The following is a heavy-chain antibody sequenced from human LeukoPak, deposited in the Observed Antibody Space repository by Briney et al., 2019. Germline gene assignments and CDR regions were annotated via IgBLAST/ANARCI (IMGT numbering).Heavy chain of an antibody. CDR3: TSQTVARWFDP. J-gene: IGHJ5*02. CDR2: INHSGST. V-gene: IGHV4-34*01. CDR1: GGSFSGYY. D-gene: IGHD1-14*01. Sequence: SETLSLTCAVYGGSFSGYYWSWIRQPPGKGLEWIGEINHSGSTNYNPSLKSRVTISVDTSKNQFSLKLSSVTAADTAVYYCTSQTVARWFDPWGQGTLVTVSP.